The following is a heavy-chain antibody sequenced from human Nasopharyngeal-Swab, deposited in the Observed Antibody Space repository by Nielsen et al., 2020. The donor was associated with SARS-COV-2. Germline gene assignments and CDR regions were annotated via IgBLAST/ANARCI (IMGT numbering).Heavy chain of an antibody. CDR1: GFTFSDYT. Sequence: GESLKISCAASGFTFSDYTMNWVRQAPGQGLEWVSSISSSGSYMYYTDSVKGRFTISRDNAKNSLFLQMNSLRAEDTAMYYCARGGGWTNDYWGQGTQVTVSS. V-gene: IGHV3-21*06. CDR3: ARGGGWTNDY. J-gene: IGHJ4*02. CDR2: ISSSGSYM. D-gene: IGHD6-19*01.